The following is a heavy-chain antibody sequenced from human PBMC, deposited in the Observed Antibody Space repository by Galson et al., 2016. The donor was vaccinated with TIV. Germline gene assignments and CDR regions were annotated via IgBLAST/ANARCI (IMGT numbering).Heavy chain of an antibody. CDR3: ARATNYYDNWFDP. Sequence: SVKVSCKVSGGIFRRHAISWVRQAPGQGLEWMGGIIAIFGTTDYAQKFQGRFTITADESTDTAYVELNSLTSEDTAVYYCARATNYYDNWFDPWGQGTLVTVSS. CDR1: GGIFRRHA. J-gene: IGHJ5*02. D-gene: IGHD3-10*01. CDR2: IIAIFGTT. V-gene: IGHV1-69*13.